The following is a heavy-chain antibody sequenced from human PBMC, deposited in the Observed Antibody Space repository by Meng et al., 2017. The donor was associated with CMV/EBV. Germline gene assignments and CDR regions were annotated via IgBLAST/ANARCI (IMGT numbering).Heavy chain of an antibody. J-gene: IGHJ6*02. V-gene: IGHV3-74*01. CDR3: ARVHLYNWNYYGMDV. CDR1: GFTFSSYW. CDR2: INSDGSST. Sequence: GGSLRLSCAASGFTFSSYWMHWVRQAPGKGLVWVSRINSDGSSTSYADSVKGRFTISRDNAKNTLYLQMNSLRAEDMAVYYCARVHLYNWNYYGMDVWGQGTTVTVSS. D-gene: IGHD1-20*01.